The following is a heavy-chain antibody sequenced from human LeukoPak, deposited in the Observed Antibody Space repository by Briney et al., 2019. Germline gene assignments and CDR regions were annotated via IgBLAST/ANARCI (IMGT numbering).Heavy chain of an antibody. J-gene: IGHJ6*03. D-gene: IGHD4-17*01. CDR2: TSWDGGRT. Sequence: GGSLRLSCAASGFTFDDYAMHWVRHAPGKGLEWVSLTSWDGGRTYYADSVKGRFTISRDNSKNSLYLQMNSLRAEDTALYYCAKDQGDYVFRYYYYYMDVWGKGTTVTVSS. CDR3: AKDQGDYVFRYYYYYMDV. V-gene: IGHV3-43D*03. CDR1: GFTFDDYA.